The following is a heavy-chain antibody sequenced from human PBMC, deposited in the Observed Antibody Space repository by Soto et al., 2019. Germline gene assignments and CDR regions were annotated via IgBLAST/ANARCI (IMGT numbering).Heavy chain of an antibody. J-gene: IGHJ6*02. CDR1: GGTFSSYA. V-gene: IGHV1-69*12. Sequence: QVPLVQSGAEVKKPGSSVKVSCKASGGTFSSYAISWVRQAPGQGLEWMGGIIPIFGTANYAQKFQGRVTITADESTSTAYMELSSLRSEDTAIYYWARVPLERYYYSDGMDVWGQGTTVTVSS. CDR2: IIPIFGTA. D-gene: IGHD1-1*01. CDR3: ARVPLERYYYSDGMDV.